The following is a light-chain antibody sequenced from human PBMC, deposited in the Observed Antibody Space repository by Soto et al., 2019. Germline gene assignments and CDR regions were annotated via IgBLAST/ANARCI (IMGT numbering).Light chain of an antibody. Sequence: QSALTQPPSASGPPGQSVTISCTGTSSDVGGYNYVSWYQQHPGKAPKLMIYEVSKRPSGVPDRFSGSKSGNTASLTISGFQAEDEADYYCSSYTSSSTYVFGTGTKVTVL. CDR2: EVS. J-gene: IGLJ1*01. CDR1: SSDVGGYNY. CDR3: SSYTSSSTYV. V-gene: IGLV2-8*01.